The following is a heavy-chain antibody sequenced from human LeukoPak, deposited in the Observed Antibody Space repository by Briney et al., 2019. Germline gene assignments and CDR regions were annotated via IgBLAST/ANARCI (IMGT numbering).Heavy chain of an antibody. V-gene: IGHV3-7*02. CDR3: AKSGWDPWH. CDR1: GFTFSNYW. Sequence: PGGTLRLSCAASGFTFSNYWMAWVRQAPGRGLEWVASIKPDGSVIYYGDSVKGRFTLSRDNTKNALHLQMNSLRAEDTAMYYCAKSGWDPWHWGLGNLVTVSS. CDR2: IKPDGSVI. J-gene: IGHJ4*02. D-gene: IGHD1-26*01.